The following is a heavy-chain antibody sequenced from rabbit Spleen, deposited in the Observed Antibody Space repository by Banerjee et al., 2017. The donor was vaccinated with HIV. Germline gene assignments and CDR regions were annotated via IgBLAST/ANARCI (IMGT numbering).Heavy chain of an antibody. CDR1: GFSFSDRDV. D-gene: IGHD1-1*01. CDR3: ARDTSSSFSSYGMDL. V-gene: IGHV1S45*01. Sequence: QEHLEESGGGLVKPGGTLTLTCKASGFSFSDRDVMCWVRQAPGKGLEWISCIAGSNSGYTYYATWAKGRFTCSKTSSTTVTLQMTRLTAADTATYFCARDTSSSFSSYGMDLWGQGTLVTVS. CDR2: IAGSNSGYT. J-gene: IGHJ6*01.